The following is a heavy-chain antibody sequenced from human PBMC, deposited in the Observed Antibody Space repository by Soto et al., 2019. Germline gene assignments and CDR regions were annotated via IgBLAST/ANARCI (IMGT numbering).Heavy chain of an antibody. CDR1: GYTFTSYD. D-gene: IGHD3-22*01. V-gene: IGHV1-8*01. J-gene: IGHJ4*02. CDR2: MNPNSGNT. CDR3: ARGGYYYDSSAYYRPFDY. Sequence: GASVKVSCKASGYTFTSYDINWVRQATGQGLEWMGWMNPNSGNTGYAQKFQGRVTMTRSTSIGTAYMELSSLRSEDTAVYYCARGGYYYDSSAYYRPFDYWGQGTLVTVSS.